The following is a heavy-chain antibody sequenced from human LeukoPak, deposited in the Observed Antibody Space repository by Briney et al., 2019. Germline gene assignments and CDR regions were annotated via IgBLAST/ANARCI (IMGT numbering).Heavy chain of an antibody. CDR2: IYYSGST. Sequence: SETLSLTCTVSGGSISSYYWSWIRQPPGKGLEWIGYIYYSGSTNYNPSLKSRVTISVDTSKNQFSLKLSSVTAADTAVYYCARDLGGEGLYFDYWGQGTLVTVSS. V-gene: IGHV4-59*01. CDR3: ARDLGGEGLYFDY. CDR1: GGSISSYY. J-gene: IGHJ4*02.